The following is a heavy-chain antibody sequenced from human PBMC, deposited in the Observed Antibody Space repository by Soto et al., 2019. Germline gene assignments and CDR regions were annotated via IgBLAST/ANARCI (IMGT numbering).Heavy chain of an antibody. CDR2: IIPILGIA. V-gene: IGHV1-69*04. J-gene: IGHJ3*02. CDR3: ARDGVVVAATTAFDI. CDR1: GYTFTSYG. D-gene: IGHD2-15*01. Sequence: SVKVSCKASGYTFTSYGISWVRQAPGQGLEWMGRIIPILGIANYAQKFQGRVTITADKSTSTAYMELSSLRSEDTAVYYCARDGVVVAATTAFDIWGQGTMVTVSS.